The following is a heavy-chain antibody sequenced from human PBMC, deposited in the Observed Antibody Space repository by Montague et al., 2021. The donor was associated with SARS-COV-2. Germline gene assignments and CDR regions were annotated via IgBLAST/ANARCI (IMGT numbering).Heavy chain of an antibody. D-gene: IGHD5-18*01. Sequence: SETLSLTCTVSGGSLRSNYYSWIWQSQAKGLEWIGNIYYNGGTKCNHSPRSRVPITVDAAKNKVFLRLTFVTAADTAMFYCAGGSYCYSRQTFVNWFDLWGQGTLVTVSS. CDR2: IYYNGGT. V-gene: IGHV4-59*01. CDR3: AGGSYCYSRQTFVNWFDL. J-gene: IGHJ5*02. CDR1: GGSLRSNY.